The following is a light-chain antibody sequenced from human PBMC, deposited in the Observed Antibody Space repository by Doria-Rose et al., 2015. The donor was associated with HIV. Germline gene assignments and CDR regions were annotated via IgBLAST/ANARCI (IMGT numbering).Light chain of an antibody. Sequence: TQSPSSLSASVGDRVTITCQASQDIYKFLNWYQQKPGKAPEVLIYDASNLETGVPSRFSGSGSGTDFTFTISSLQPEDIATYYCQQYDNLPRSFGQGTRLEIK. CDR3: QQYDNLPRS. V-gene: IGKV1-33*01. CDR2: DAS. CDR1: QDIYKF. J-gene: IGKJ2*01.